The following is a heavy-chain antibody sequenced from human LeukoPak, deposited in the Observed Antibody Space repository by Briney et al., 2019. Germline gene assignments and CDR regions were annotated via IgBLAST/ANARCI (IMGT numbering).Heavy chain of an antibody. CDR1: GGSISSSVYH. J-gene: IGHJ6*03. CDR2: IYYSGST. Sequence: PSETLSLTCTVSGGSISSSVYHWGWVRQPPGEGLEWIGTIYYSGSTYYNPSLKSRFTTSVDTSKNHFSLKLSSVTAADTAVYYCARIYWQLGYYYMDVWGKGTTVTVSS. CDR3: ARIYWQLGYYYMDV. V-gene: IGHV4-39*07. D-gene: IGHD2-15*01.